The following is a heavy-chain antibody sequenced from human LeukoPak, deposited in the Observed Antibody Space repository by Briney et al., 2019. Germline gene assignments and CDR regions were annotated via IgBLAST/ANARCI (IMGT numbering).Heavy chain of an antibody. V-gene: IGHV3-53*01. CDR1: GFTVSSNY. CDR2: IYSGGST. J-gene: IGHJ1*01. Sequence: PGGSVKLSCAASGFTVSSNYMSWVRQAPGKGLEWVSVIYSGGSTYYADSVKGRFTISRDDSKNMVFLQMNSLRVEDTAVYYCARLPGRRQLNWGQGTLVTVSS. CDR3: ARLPGRRQLN. D-gene: IGHD1-1*01.